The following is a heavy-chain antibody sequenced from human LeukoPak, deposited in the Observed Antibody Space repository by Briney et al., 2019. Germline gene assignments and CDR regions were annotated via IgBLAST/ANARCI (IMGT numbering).Heavy chain of an antibody. V-gene: IGHV1-46*01. CDR3: ARGSYGDYKRMDDQGY. J-gene: IGHJ4*02. D-gene: IGHD4-17*01. CDR1: GYTFTSYD. CDR2: VNPTSGST. Sequence: ASVKVSCKASGYTFTSYDINWVRQAPGQGLEWMGIVNPTSGSTSYAQKFQGRVTMTRDTSTSTVHMELSSLRSEDTAVYYCARGSYGDYKRMDDQGYWGQGTLVTVSS.